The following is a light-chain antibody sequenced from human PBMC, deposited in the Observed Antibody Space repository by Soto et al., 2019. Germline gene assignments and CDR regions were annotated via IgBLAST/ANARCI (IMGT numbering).Light chain of an antibody. Sequence: EIVLTQSPGTLSLSPGERATLFCRASQSVSRSYLVWYQQKPGQAPRLLIYGASTRATGVPDRFSGSGSGTDFTLTISRLEPEDFAVYYCQQYDSSPKTFGQGTKVDIK. CDR1: QSVSRSY. CDR2: GAS. J-gene: IGKJ1*01. V-gene: IGKV3-20*01. CDR3: QQYDSSPKT.